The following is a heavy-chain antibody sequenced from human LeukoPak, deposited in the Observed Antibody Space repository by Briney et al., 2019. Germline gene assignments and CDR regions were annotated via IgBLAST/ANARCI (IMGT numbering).Heavy chain of an antibody. D-gene: IGHD4-23*01. CDR2: ISSSSSTI. V-gene: IGHV3-48*01. CDR3: AKGPPTVVTPDYFDY. J-gene: IGHJ4*02. Sequence: GGSLRLSCAASGFTFSSYSMNWVRRAPGKGLEWVSYISSSSSTIYYADSVKGRFTISRDNSKNTLYLQMNSLRAEDTAVYYCAKGPPTVVTPDYFDYWGQGTLVTVSS. CDR1: GFTFSSYS.